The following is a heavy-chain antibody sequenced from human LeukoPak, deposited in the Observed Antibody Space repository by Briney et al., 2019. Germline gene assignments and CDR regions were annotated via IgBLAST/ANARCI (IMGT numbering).Heavy chain of an antibody. CDR3: ARDPYSSGWYFDY. V-gene: IGHV3-48*01. CDR1: GFTFRNYG. Sequence: GRSLRLSCAASGFTFRNYGMHWVRQAPGKGLEWVSYISSSSSTIYYADSVKGRFTISRDNAKNSLYLQMNSLRAEDTAVYYCARDPYSSGWYFDYWGQGTLVTVSS. D-gene: IGHD6-19*01. CDR2: ISSSSSTI. J-gene: IGHJ4*02.